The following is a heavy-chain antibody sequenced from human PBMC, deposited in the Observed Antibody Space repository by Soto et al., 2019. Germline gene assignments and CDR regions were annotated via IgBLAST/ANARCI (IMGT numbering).Heavy chain of an antibody. J-gene: IGHJ4*02. Sequence: ASVKVSCKASEYTFTSHHMHWVRQAPGKGLEWMGGFDPEDGETIYAQKFQGRVTMTEDTSTDTAYMELSSLRSEDTAVYYCATYPPRGYDSSGYYISGRDKNFDYWGQGTLVTVSS. CDR2: FDPEDGET. CDR1: EYTFTSHH. D-gene: IGHD3-22*01. CDR3: ATYPPRGYDSSGYYISGRDKNFDY. V-gene: IGHV1-24*01.